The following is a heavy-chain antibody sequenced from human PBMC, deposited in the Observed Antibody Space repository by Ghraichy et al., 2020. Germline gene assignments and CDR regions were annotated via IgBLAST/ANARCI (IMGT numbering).Heavy chain of an antibody. CDR3: ARGRRYSGYLNFYYYYYMDV. CDR1: GGSFSGYY. CDR2: INHSGST. J-gene: IGHJ6*03. D-gene: IGHD5-12*01. Sequence: SETLSLTCAVYGGSFSGYYWSWIRQPPGKGLEWIGEINHSGSTNYNPSLKSRVTISVDTSKNQFSLKLSSVTAADTAVYYCARGRRYSGYLNFYYYYYMDVWGKGTTVTVSS. V-gene: IGHV4-34*01.